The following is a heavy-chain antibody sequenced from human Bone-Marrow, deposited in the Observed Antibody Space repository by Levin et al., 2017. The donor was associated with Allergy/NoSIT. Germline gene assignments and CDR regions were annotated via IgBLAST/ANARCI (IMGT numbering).Heavy chain of an antibody. Sequence: SETLSLTCTVSGESVSSSGFYWTWIRQYPGKGLEWIGHIYYPGNTSYNPSLKSRVSISEDRSKNQFSLKRDSVTAADTAVYYCARESVYYGSGSWIDCWGQGTLFTVSS. CDR3: ARESVYYGSGSWIDC. CDR1: GESVSSSGFY. J-gene: IGHJ4*02. D-gene: IGHD3-10*01. V-gene: IGHV4-31*02. CDR2: IYYPGNT.